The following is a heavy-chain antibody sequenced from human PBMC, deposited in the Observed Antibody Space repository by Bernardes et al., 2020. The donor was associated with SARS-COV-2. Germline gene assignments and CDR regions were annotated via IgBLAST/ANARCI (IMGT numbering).Heavy chain of an antibody. CDR2: IYHGGST. CDR1: GVSIVTANW. D-gene: IGHD3-22*01. Sequence: SETLSLTCAVSGVSIVTANWWSWVRHDPGKGLEWIGQIYHGGSTDYNTSFKIRVTISVDKSKNHFSLRMSSVAAADTTVYYCARANFLNYYDSSAYQYFQAWGQGTLGTVCS. J-gene: IGHJ1*01. CDR3: ARANFLNYYDSSAYQYFQA. V-gene: IGHV4-4*02.